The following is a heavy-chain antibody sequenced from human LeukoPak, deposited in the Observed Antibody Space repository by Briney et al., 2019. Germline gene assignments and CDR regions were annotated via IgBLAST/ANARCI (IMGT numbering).Heavy chain of an antibody. CDR3: AKDRDRSGWYFDY. Sequence: PGGSLRLSCAASGFTFSSYAMHWVRQAPGKGLKWVAVISYDGSNKYYADSVQGRFTISRDNSKNTLFLQMNSLRAEDTAVYYCAKDRDRSGWYFDYWGQGTLVTVSS. CDR2: ISYDGSNK. D-gene: IGHD6-19*01. J-gene: IGHJ4*02. CDR1: GFTFSSYA. V-gene: IGHV3-30-3*01.